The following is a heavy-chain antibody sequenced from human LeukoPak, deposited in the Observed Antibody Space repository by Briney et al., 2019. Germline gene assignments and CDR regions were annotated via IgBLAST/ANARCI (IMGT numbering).Heavy chain of an antibody. V-gene: IGHV3-7*01. Sequence: PGGSLRLSCAAFELNFSRYWMNWVRQAPGKGLEWVANINQDGSEKYYVDSLKGRFTISRDNAKNSLYLQMNSLRAEDTAVYFCARDLGYSGNYPDAFDIWGQGTTVTVSS. CDR2: INQDGSEK. J-gene: IGHJ3*02. CDR3: ARDLGYSGNYPDAFDI. CDR1: ELNFSRYW. D-gene: IGHD1-26*01.